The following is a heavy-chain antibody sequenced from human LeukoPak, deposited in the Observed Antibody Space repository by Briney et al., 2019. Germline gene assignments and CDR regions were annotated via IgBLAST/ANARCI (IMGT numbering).Heavy chain of an antibody. CDR2: FGCSSGST. D-gene: IGHD1-26*01. Sequence: PGGSLRLSCAASGFTFSSYAMRWVRQAPGEGLEWVSIFGCSSGSTHYADSVKGRFTISRDNSKNTLYLQMNSLRAEDTAVYYCAKLVGAIPTDYWGQGSLVTVSS. J-gene: IGHJ4*02. CDR3: AKLVGAIPTDY. V-gene: IGHV3-23*01. CDR1: GFTFSSYA.